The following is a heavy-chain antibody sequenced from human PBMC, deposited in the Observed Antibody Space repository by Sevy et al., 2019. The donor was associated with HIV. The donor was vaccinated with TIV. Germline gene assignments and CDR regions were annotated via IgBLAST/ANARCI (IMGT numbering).Heavy chain of an antibody. Sequence: GGSLRLSCAASGFTFSSYAMHWVRQAPGKGLEWVAVISYDGSNKYYADSVKGRFTISRDNSKNTLYLQMNSLRAEDTAVYYCARGGWYASYYYGMDVWGQGTTVTVSS. CDR1: GFTFSSYA. CDR3: ARGGWYASYYYGMDV. J-gene: IGHJ6*02. CDR2: ISYDGSNK. D-gene: IGHD6-19*01. V-gene: IGHV3-30*04.